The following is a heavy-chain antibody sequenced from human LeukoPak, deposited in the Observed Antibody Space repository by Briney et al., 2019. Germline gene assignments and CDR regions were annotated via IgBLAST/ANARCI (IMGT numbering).Heavy chain of an antibody. D-gene: IGHD3-22*01. Sequence: SETLSLTCTASGGSISSYYWSWIRQPAGKGLEWIGRIYTSGSTNYNPSLKSRVTMSVDTSKNQFSLKLSSVTAADTAVYYCARGLYSSGYYYYFDYWGQGTLVTVSS. CDR2: IYTSGST. CDR1: GGSISSYY. V-gene: IGHV4-4*07. J-gene: IGHJ4*02. CDR3: ARGLYSSGYYYYFDY.